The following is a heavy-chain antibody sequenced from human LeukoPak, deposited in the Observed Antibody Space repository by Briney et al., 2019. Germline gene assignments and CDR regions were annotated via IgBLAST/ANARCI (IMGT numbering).Heavy chain of an antibody. J-gene: IGHJ4*02. CDR3: ARLSRATPDY. CDR2: ISSTGRTM. Sequence: GGSLRLSCADSGFTFSNYGMVWVRQAPGKGLEWVSYISSTGRTMYYADSVKGRFTISRDNAKKSLYLQMNSLRAEDTAVYYCARLSRATPDYWGQGTLVTVSS. CDR1: GFTFSNYG. V-gene: IGHV3-48*03.